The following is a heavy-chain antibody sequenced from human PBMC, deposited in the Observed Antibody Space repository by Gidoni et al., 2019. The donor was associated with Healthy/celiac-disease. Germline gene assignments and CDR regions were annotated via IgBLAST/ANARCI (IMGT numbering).Heavy chain of an antibody. CDR3: AREERSSGWYGSFSSY. CDR1: GGTFSRYA. Sequence: QVQLVQSGAEVRKPGSSVKVSCKASGGTFSRYAISWVRQAPGQGLEWMGGIIPIFGTANSAQKFQGRVTITAYESTSTAYMELSSLRSEDTAVYYCAREERSSGWYGSFSSYWGQGTLVTVSS. D-gene: IGHD6-19*01. V-gene: IGHV1-69*01. J-gene: IGHJ4*02. CDR2: IIPIFGTA.